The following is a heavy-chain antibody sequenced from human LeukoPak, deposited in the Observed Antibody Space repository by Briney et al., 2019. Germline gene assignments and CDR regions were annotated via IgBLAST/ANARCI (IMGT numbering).Heavy chain of an antibody. CDR1: GFTFSSYS. V-gene: IGHV3-21*01. CDR3: ARGGGEDY. CDR2: ISNSSSYI. J-gene: IGHJ4*02. D-gene: IGHD4-17*01. Sequence: PGGSLRLSCAASGFTFSSYSMNWVRQAPGKGLEGVSSISNSSSYIYYADSVKGRFTISRDNAKNSLYLQMNSLRAEDTAVYYCARGGGEDYWGQGTLVTVSS.